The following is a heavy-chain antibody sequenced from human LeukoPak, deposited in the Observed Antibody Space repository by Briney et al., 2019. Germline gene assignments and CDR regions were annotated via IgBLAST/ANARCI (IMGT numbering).Heavy chain of an antibody. CDR3: ARDRDDSSGFDY. D-gene: IGHD3-22*01. Sequence: WIGYIYYSGSTYYNPSLKSRVTISVDTSKNQFSLKLSSVTAADTAVYYCARDRDDSSGFDYWGQGTLVTVSS. CDR2: IYYSGST. V-gene: IGHV4-30-4*01. J-gene: IGHJ4*02.